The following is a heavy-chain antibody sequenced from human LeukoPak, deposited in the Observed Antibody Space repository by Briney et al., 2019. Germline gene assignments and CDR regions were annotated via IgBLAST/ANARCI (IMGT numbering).Heavy chain of an antibody. V-gene: IGHV4-34*01. Sequence: SETLSLTCSVSGDSFSGYYWSWIRQPPGKGLEWIGEINHSGSTNYNPSLKSRVTISVDTSKNQFSLKLSSVTAADTAVYYCARGATYYDFWSGYSDAFDIWGQGTMVTVSS. CDR3: ARGATYYDFWSGYSDAFDI. CDR1: GDSFSGYY. D-gene: IGHD3-3*01. CDR2: INHSGST. J-gene: IGHJ3*02.